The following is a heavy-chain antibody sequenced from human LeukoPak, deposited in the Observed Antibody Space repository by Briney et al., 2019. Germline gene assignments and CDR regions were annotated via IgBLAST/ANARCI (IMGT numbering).Heavy chain of an antibody. CDR1: ADSITSNSYY. V-gene: IGHV4-39*01. CDR2: IYYRGIT. J-gene: IGHJ4*02. CDR3: ARHSGK. D-gene: IGHD1-26*01. Sequence: SETLSLTSTVSADSITSNSYYWAWIRQPPGKGLEWIGRIYYRGITSYNPSLKSRVTISVATSKNQFSLKLSSVTAADTAVYYCARHSGKWGQGTLVTVSS.